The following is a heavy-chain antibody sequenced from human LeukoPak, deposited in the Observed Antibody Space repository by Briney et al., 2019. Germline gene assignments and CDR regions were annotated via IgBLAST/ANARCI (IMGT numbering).Heavy chain of an antibody. V-gene: IGHV3-23*01. CDR2: ISNNGGYT. D-gene: IGHD2-21*02. J-gene: IGHJ4*02. CDR1: GFTFSSSA. CDR3: AKDLGGSRVTAIRTISPFDY. Sequence: GGSLRLFCSASGFTFSSSAMSWVRQAPGKGLEWVSAISNNGGYTYYADSVQGRFTISRDNSKNTLYLQMNSLRAEDTAVYYCAKDLGGSRVTAIRTISPFDYWGQGTLVTVSS.